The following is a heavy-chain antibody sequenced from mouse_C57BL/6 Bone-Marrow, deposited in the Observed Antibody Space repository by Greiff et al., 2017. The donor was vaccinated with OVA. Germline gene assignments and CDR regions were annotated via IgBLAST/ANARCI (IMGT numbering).Heavy chain of an antibody. CDR2: IDPEDGET. V-gene: IGHV14-2*01. Sequence: VQLQQSGAELVKPGASVKLSCTASGFNIKDYYMHWVKQRTEQGLEWIGRIDPEDGETKYAPKFPGKATITADTSSNTAYLQLSSLTSEDTAVYYCARSTVVTSYFDYWGQGTTLTVSS. CDR1: GFNIKDYY. CDR3: ARSTVVTSYFDY. J-gene: IGHJ2*01. D-gene: IGHD1-1*01.